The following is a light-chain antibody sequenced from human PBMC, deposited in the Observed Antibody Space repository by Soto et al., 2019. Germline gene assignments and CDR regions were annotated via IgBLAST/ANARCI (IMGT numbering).Light chain of an antibody. CDR2: DAS. V-gene: IGKV1-5*01. Sequence: DIQMTQSPSTLSASVGDRVTITCRASQSISSWLAWYQQKPGKAPKLLIYDASSLESGVPSRFSGSGSGTEFTLTISSLQPDDFATYHCQQFNNYPWTFGQGTKVDIK. J-gene: IGKJ1*01. CDR3: QQFNNYPWT. CDR1: QSISSW.